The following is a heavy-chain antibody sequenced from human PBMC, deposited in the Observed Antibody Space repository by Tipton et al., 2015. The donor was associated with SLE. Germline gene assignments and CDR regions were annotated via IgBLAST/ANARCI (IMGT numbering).Heavy chain of an antibody. CDR2: VFYSGST. Sequence: TLSLTCTVSGGSISSHYWGWIRQPPGKGLEWIGNVFYSGSTSSNPSLKSRVTISVDTSKNQFSLKLSSVTAADTAVYYCARAKRDDYYYYGMDVWGQGTTVTVSS. CDR3: ARAKRDDYYYYGMDV. D-gene: IGHD3-16*01. J-gene: IGHJ6*02. CDR1: GGSISSHY. V-gene: IGHV4-39*07.